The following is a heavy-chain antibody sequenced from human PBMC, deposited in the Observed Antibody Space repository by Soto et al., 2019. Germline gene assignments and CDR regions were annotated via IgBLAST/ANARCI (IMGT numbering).Heavy chain of an antibody. D-gene: IGHD4-4*01. V-gene: IGHV3-48*01. Sequence: PGGSLRLSCAASGFTFSSYSMNWVRQAPGKGLEWVSYISSSSSTIYYADSVKGRFTISRDNAKNSLYLQMNSLRAEDTAVYYCARDYHDYNYGNWYDPWGQGTLVTVSS. CDR3: ARDYHDYNYGNWYDP. CDR2: ISSSSSTI. CDR1: GFTFSSYS. J-gene: IGHJ5*02.